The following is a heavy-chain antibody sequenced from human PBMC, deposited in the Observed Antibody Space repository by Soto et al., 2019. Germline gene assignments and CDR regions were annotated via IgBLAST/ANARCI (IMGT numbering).Heavy chain of an antibody. CDR3: AKPTPYYDFWSCYSYAFDI. Sequence: EVQLLESGGGLVQPGGSLRLSCAASGFTFSSYAMSWVRQAPGKGLEWVSAISGSGGSTYYADSVKGRFTISRDNSKNTLYLQMNSLRAEDTAVYYCAKPTPYYDFWSCYSYAFDIWGQGTMVTVSS. D-gene: IGHD3-3*01. CDR1: GFTFSSYA. CDR2: ISGSGGST. V-gene: IGHV3-23*01. J-gene: IGHJ3*02.